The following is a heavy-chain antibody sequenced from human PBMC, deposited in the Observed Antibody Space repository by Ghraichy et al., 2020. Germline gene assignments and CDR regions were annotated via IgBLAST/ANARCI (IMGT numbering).Heavy chain of an antibody. V-gene: IGHV3-15*01. CDR1: GLIFSNAW. CDR2: IKSKTDGGTA. CDR3: AILMTTVTIESFDH. Sequence: GGSLRLSCAASGLIFSNAWMTWVRQAPGKGLEWVGRIKSKTDGGTADYAAPVEGRFTISRDDSKNMVYLEMNSLKTEDTAVYYCAILMTTVTIESFDHWGQGVLVTVRS. D-gene: IGHD4-17*01. J-gene: IGHJ4*02.